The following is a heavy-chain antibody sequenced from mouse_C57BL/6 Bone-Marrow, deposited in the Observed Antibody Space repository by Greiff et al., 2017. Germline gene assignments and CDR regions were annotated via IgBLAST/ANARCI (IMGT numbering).Heavy chain of an antibody. Sequence: QVQLQQPGAELVMPGASVKLSCKASGYTFTSYWMHWVKQRPGQGLEWIGEIDPSDSYTNYNQKFKGKSTLTVDKSSSTAYMQLSSLTSEDSAVYYCERNYGDDAGDYWGQGTTLTVSS. D-gene: IGHD2-2*01. J-gene: IGHJ2*01. CDR3: ERNYGDDAGDY. V-gene: IGHV1-69*01. CDR1: GYTFTSYW. CDR2: IDPSDSYT.